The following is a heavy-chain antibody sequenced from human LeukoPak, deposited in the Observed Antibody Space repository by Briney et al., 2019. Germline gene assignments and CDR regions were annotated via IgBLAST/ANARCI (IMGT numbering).Heavy chain of an antibody. D-gene: IGHD3-3*01. CDR2: MNPNSGNT. CDR3: ARYPTVYDFWSGYYPLNYYYYGMDV. Sequence: ASVKVSCKASGYTFTSYDINWVRQATGQGVEWMGWMNPNSGNTGYAQKFQGRVTMTRNTSISTAYMELSSLRSEDTAVYYCARYPTVYDFWSGYYPLNYYYYGMDVWGQGTTVTVSS. V-gene: IGHV1-8*01. CDR1: GYTFTSYD. J-gene: IGHJ6*02.